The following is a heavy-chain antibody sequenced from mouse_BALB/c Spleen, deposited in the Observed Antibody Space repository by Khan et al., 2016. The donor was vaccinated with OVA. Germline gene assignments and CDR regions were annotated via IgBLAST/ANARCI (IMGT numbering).Heavy chain of an antibody. CDR1: GFTFTDYY. D-gene: IGHD4-1*02. Sequence: DVHLVESGGGLVQPGGSLRLSCATSGFTFTDYYMTWVRQPPGEALEWLGFIANKADDYRTEYSASVRGRFTISRDASQTILYLQMTTLRAEDSSTYYCARDQVGSYFDYWGQGTTLTVSS. CDR2: IANKADDYRT. CDR3: ARDQVGSYFDY. J-gene: IGHJ2*01. V-gene: IGHV7-3*02.